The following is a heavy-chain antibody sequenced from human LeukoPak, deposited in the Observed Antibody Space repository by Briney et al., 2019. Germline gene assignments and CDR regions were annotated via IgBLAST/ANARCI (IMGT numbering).Heavy chain of an antibody. CDR1: GDSISSYY. V-gene: IGHV4-59*01. CDR2: IYYSGST. J-gene: IGHJ4*02. Sequence: SETLSLTCTVSGDSISSYYWSWIRQPPGKGLEWSGHIYYSGSTSYNPSLKRRVSISVDTSKNQFSLKLSSVTAADTAVYYCARDYNPTNFWGQGTLVTVSS. D-gene: IGHD1-1*01. CDR3: ARDYNPTNF.